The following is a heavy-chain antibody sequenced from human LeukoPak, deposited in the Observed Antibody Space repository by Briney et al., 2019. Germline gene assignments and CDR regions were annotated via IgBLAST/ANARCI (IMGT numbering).Heavy chain of an antibody. CDR1: GYIFSNYW. Sequence: GGSLRLSCVASGYIFSNYWMNWVRQAPGKGLEWVANINQDGSEKYYVDSVKGRFTISRGNAKNSLYLQMNSLRAEDTAVYYCARGGFDAFDIWGQGTMVTVSS. V-gene: IGHV3-7*02. CDR2: INQDGSEK. CDR3: ARGGFDAFDI. J-gene: IGHJ3*02.